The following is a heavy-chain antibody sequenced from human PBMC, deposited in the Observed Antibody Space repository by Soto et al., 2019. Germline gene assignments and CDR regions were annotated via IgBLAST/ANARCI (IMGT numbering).Heavy chain of an antibody. CDR3: ASRYCSSTSCTRGGWFDP. V-gene: IGHV5-51*01. D-gene: IGHD2-2*01. Sequence: GESLKISCKGSGYSFTSYWIGWVRQMPGKGLEWMGIIYPGDSDTRYSPSFQGQVTISADKSISTAYLQWSSLKASDTAMYYCASRYCSSTSCTRGGWFDPWGQGTLVTVSS. J-gene: IGHJ5*02. CDR1: GYSFTSYW. CDR2: IYPGDSDT.